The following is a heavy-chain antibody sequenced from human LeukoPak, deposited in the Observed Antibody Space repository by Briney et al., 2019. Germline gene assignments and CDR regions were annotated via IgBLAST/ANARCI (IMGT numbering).Heavy chain of an antibody. CDR2: INHSGST. CDR1: GGSFSGYY. D-gene: IGHD2-2*01. J-gene: IGHJ4*02. V-gene: IGHV4-34*01. CDR3: ARHFGRYCSSTSCYVPRPYFDY. Sequence: SETLSLTCAVYGGSFSGYYWSWIRQPPGKGLEWIGEINHSGSTYYNPSLKSRVTISVDTSKNQSSLKLSSVTAADTAVYYCARHFGRYCSSTSCYVPRPYFDYWGQGTLVTVSS.